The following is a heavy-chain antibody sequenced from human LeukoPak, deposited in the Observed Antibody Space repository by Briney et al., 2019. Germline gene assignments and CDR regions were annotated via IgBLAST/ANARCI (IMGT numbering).Heavy chain of an antibody. D-gene: IGHD3-22*01. Sequence: GAAAKVSCKASRYTFTDYGISWVRPAPGQGLEWMGWISAYNGNTNYAQRFQGRDTMPSDTSTRTAYMELKSLRSDDTAVYYCAREGAYCYDKVRYFDYWGQGTLVTVSS. CDR1: RYTFTDYG. CDR2: ISAYNGNT. V-gene: IGHV1-18*01. CDR3: AREGAYCYDKVRYFDY. J-gene: IGHJ4*02.